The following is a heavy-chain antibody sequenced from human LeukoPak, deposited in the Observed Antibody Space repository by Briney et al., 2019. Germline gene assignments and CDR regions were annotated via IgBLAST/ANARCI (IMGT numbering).Heavy chain of an antibody. V-gene: IGHV4-30-4*08. CDR2: IYYSGST. Sequence: SQTLSLTCTVSGGSISSGDYYWSWIRQPPGKGLEWIGYIYYSGSTYYNPSLKSRVTISVDTSKNQFSLKLSSVTAADTAVYYCARRGPSNYYGMDVWGQGTTVTVSS. CDR3: ARRGPSNYYGMDV. CDR1: GGSISSGDYY. J-gene: IGHJ6*02. D-gene: IGHD3-10*01.